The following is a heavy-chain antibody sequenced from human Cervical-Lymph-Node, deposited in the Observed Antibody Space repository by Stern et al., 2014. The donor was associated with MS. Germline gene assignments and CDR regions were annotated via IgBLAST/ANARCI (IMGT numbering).Heavy chain of an antibody. Sequence: VQLVESGAEVKKPGASVKVSCKASGYTFTSYGISWGRKAPGQGLEWMGGLSAYNGNTYSAHKLQGRITMTTDTSTSTAYMELRSLRSDDTAVYYCARGLLGSENAFDIWGQGTMVTVSS. CDR1: GYTFTSYG. J-gene: IGHJ3*02. D-gene: IGHD2-15*01. CDR2: LSAYNGNT. V-gene: IGHV1-18*01. CDR3: ARGLLGSENAFDI.